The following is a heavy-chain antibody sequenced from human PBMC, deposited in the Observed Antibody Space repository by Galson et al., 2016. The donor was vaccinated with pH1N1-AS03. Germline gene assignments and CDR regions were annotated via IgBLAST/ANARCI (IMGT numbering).Heavy chain of an antibody. CDR3: AAGSPAPFDY. CDR1: GGSISSYY. Sequence: SETLSLTCTVSGGSISSYYWSWIRQPPGKGLEWIGYIYYTGSPNYNPSLKSRVTISLDTSKNQFSLRLSSVTAADTAVYYCAAGSPAPFDYWGQGTLFTVSS. J-gene: IGHJ4*02. CDR2: IYYTGSP. V-gene: IGHV4-59*01.